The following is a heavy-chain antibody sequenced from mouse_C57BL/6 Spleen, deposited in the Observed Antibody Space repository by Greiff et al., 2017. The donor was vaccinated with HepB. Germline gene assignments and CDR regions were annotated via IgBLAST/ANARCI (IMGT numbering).Heavy chain of an antibody. CDR1: GYTFTSYG. Sequence: VQLQQSGAELARPGASEKLSCKASGYTFTSYGISWVKQRTGQGLEWIGEIYPRSGNTYYNEKFKGKATLTADKSSSTAYMELRSLTSEDSAVYFCARIITTVVDPYYFDYWGQGTTLTVSS. V-gene: IGHV1-81*01. CDR3: ARIITTVVDPYYFDY. D-gene: IGHD1-1*01. J-gene: IGHJ2*01. CDR2: IYPRSGNT.